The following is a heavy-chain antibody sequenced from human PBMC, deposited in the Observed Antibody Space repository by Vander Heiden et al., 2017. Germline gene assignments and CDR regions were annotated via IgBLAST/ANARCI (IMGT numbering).Heavy chain of an antibody. CDR2: TYYRSKWYI. CDR1: GDSVSSDSGA. V-gene: IGHV6-1*01. J-gene: IGHJ4*02. CDR3: ASGRHATGWGC. D-gene: IGHD6-19*01. Sequence: QVQLQQSGPGLVKHSQTLSLTCAISGDSVSSDSGAWNWIRQSPSRGLEWLGRTYYRSKWYIEYAVSVKGRITINADTSRNQFSLQLDSVTPEDTALYYCASGRHATGWGCWGQGTLVTVSS.